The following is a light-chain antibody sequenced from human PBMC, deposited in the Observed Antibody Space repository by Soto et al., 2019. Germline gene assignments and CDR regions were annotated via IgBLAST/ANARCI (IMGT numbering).Light chain of an antibody. V-gene: IGKV3-20*01. CDR3: QQYGTSP. CDR2: GAS. CDR1: QSVGSSC. Sequence: EIVLTQSPATLSLSPGESATLSCRASQSVGSSCLAWYQQKPGQAPRLLIYGASSRATGIPDRFRGSGSGTDFTLTIRRLEPEDLAVYCCQQYGTSPVGQGTKVDIK. J-gene: IGKJ1*01.